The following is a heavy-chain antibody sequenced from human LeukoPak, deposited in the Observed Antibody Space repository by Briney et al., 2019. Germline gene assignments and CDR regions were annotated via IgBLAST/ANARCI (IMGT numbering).Heavy chain of an antibody. CDR2: INAGNGNT. CDR1: GYTFTNYA. V-gene: IGHV1-3*01. J-gene: IGHJ4*02. D-gene: IGHD5-12*01. CDR3: AGSSGYDPVDY. Sequence: ASVTVSFKASGYTFTNYAMYWVCQAPGQRQEWMGWINAGNGNTKYLQKFRGRVTITRETSAKTDDMEPRSLRSEDTAVDYCAGSSGYDPVDYWGQGTLVTVSS.